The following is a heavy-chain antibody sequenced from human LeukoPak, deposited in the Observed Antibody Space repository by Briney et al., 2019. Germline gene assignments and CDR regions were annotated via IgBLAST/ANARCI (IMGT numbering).Heavy chain of an antibody. J-gene: IGHJ4*02. D-gene: IGHD2-2*02. Sequence: PGGAPRLSCAAPGFPLSDYYMSWVRPAPGKGLEGVSYIGSSGSTIYYADSVKGRFTISRDNAKNSLYLQMNSLRAEDAAVYYCARGKQRHCSSSSCYTESDYWGQGILVTVSS. CDR1: GFPLSDYY. CDR3: ARGKQRHCSSSSCYTESDY. V-gene: IGHV3-11*04. CDR2: IGSSGSTI.